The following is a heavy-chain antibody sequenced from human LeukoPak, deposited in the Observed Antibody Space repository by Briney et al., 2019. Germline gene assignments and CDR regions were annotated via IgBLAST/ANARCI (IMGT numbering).Heavy chain of an antibody. CDR2: INHSGST. D-gene: IGHD3-9*01. CDR3: ARRGSIFEDSEWRTAFDI. V-gene: IGHV4-34*01. CDR1: GGSFSGYY. Sequence: PSETLSLTCAVYGGSFSGYYWSWLRQPPGKGLEWIGEINHSGSTNYNPSLKSRVTISVDTSKNQFSLKLSSVTAADTAFYYCARRGSIFEDSEWRTAFDIWGQGTMVIASS. J-gene: IGHJ3*02.